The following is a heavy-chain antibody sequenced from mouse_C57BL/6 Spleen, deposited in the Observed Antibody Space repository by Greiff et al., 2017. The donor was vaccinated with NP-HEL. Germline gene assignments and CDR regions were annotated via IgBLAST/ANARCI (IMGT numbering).Heavy chain of an antibody. CDR3: TIEDYRGDYAMDY. D-gene: IGHD2-12*01. CDR2: ISRGGDYI. CDR1: GFTFSSYA. V-gene: IGHV5-9-1*02. J-gene: IGHJ4*01. Sequence: EVQGVESGAGLVKPGGSLKLSCAASGFTFSSYAMSWVRQTPEKRLEWVAYISRGGDYIYYADTVKGRFTISRDNARNTLYLQMISLKSENTAMYYCTIEDYRGDYAMDYWGQGTSVTVSS.